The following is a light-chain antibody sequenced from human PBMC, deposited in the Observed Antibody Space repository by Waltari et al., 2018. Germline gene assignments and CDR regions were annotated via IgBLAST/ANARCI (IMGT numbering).Light chain of an antibody. CDR3: QQSYSTPLT. J-gene: IGKJ3*01. Sequence: DIQMTQSPSSLSESVGDRVTITCRASQSISSYLNWYQQKPGTATKLLIYAASSLQSGVPSRFSGSGSGTDFTLTISSLQPEDFATYYCQQSYSTPLTFGPGTKVDIK. CDR2: AAS. V-gene: IGKV1-39*01. CDR1: QSISSY.